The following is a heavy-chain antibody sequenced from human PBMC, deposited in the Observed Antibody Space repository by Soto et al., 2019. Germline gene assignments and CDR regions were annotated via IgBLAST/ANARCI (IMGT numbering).Heavy chain of an antibody. CDR3: ARGFQTTALFDY. Sequence: QVQLQESGPGLVKPSETLSLTCTVSGGSISSYYWSWIRQPPGKGLEWIGYIYYSGSTNYNPSLKSRVTISVDTSKNQFSLKLSSVTAADTAVYYCARGFQTTALFDYWGQGTLVTVSS. CDR1: GGSISSYY. V-gene: IGHV4-59*01. J-gene: IGHJ4*02. D-gene: IGHD4-4*01. CDR2: IYYSGST.